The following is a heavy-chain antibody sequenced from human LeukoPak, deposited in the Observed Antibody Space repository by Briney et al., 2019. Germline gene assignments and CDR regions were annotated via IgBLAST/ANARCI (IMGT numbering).Heavy chain of an antibody. CDR2: IIPIFGTA. CDR3: ASSSGWTPYYFDY. V-gene: IGHV1-69*05. J-gene: IGHJ4*02. D-gene: IGHD6-19*01. Sequence: GASVKVSCKASGGTFSSYAISWVRQAPGQGLEWMGRIIPIFGTANYSQKFQGRVTITTDESTSTAYMELSSLRSEDAAVYYCASSSGWTPYYFDYWGQGTLVTVSS. CDR1: GGTFSSYA.